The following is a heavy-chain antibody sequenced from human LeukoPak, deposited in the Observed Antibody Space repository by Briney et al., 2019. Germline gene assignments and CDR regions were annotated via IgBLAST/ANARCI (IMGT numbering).Heavy chain of an antibody. CDR2: IYTSGST. D-gene: IGHD3-10*01. Sequence: SETLSLTCTASGGSISSYYWNWIRQPAGKGLEWIGRIYTSGSTNYNPSLKSRVTMSVDTSKNQFSLKLSSVTAADTAVYYCARDSGFGELPLIDYWGQGTLVTVSS. J-gene: IGHJ4*02. CDR1: GGSISSYY. V-gene: IGHV4-4*07. CDR3: ARDSGFGELPLIDY.